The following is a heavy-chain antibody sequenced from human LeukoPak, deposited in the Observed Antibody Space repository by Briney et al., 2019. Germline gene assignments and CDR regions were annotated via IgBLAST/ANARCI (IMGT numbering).Heavy chain of an antibody. J-gene: IGHJ4*02. CDR2: INPSSGGT. CDR3: ALGYCSGPSCAMGLH. CDR1: GYTFSGYF. D-gene: IGHD2-15*01. Sequence: ASVKVSCKVSGYTFSGYFVHWVRQAPGQGLEWMGWINPSSGGTKDTQKFQGRVTMTGDTSISTAYMEVNRLTSDDTAVYYCALGYCSGPSCAMGLHWGQGTLVTVSS. V-gene: IGHV1-2*02.